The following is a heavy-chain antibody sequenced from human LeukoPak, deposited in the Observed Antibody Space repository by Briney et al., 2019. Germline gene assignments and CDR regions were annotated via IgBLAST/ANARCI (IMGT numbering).Heavy chain of an antibody. J-gene: IGHJ4*02. CDR2: IYYSGST. V-gene: IGHV4-59*01. Sequence: PSETPSLTCTVSGGSISNYYWSWIRQPPGKGLEWIGYIYYSGSTNHNPSLKSRVTISVDTSKNQFSLKLGSVTAADTAVYYCARAGQFIAARPITFDYWGQGTLVTVSS. CDR1: GGSISNYY. CDR3: ARAGQFIAARPITFDY. D-gene: IGHD6-6*01.